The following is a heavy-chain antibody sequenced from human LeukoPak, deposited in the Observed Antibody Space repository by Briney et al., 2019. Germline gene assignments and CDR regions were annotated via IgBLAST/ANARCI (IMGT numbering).Heavy chain of an antibody. CDR1: GFTVSSNY. CDR2: IYSGGGS. Sequence: GGSLRLSCAASGFTVSSNYMSWVRQAPGKGLMWLSVIYSGGGSNYAESVKGRFTISRDTSKNTLFLQMNNLRAEDTADYCARVGYSSGWYRNWGQGTLVTVSS. J-gene: IGHJ4*02. D-gene: IGHD6-19*01. V-gene: IGHV3-66*01. CDR3: ARVGYSSGWYRN.